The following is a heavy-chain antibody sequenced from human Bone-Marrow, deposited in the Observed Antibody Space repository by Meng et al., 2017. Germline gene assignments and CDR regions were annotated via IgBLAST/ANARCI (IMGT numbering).Heavy chain of an antibody. D-gene: IGHD1-14*01. CDR1: GGSISSGGYY. CDR2: IYYSGST. CDR3: AREASPEYYFDY. J-gene: IGHJ4*02. V-gene: IGHV4-31*01. Sequence: QVQLQESGPGLVKPSQTLSLLCTVSGGSISSGGYYWSWIRQHPGKGLEWIGYIYYSGSTYYNPSLKSLVTISVDTSKNQFSLKLSSVTAADTAVYYCAREASPEYYFDYWGQGTLVTVSS.